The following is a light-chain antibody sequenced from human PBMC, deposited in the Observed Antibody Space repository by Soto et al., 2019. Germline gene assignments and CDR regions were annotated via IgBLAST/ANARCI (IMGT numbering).Light chain of an antibody. CDR3: GTWDTSLSAYV. Sequence: QSVLTQPPSVSPPSGQRVRISCSGSGSNFGDNYVSWYQQLPGTAPKLLISDNERRPSGIPDRFSGSKSGTTATLAITGLQTGDEAEYYCGTWDTSLSAYVFAAGTKLTVL. J-gene: IGLJ1*01. V-gene: IGLV1-51*01. CDR2: DNE. CDR1: GSNFGDNY.